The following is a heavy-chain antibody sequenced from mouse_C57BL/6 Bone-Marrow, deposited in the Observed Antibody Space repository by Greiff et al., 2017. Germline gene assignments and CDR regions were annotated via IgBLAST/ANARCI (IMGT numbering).Heavy chain of an antibody. CDR3: ARWLGLRSDY. CDR1: GYTFTDYY. V-gene: IGHV1-26*01. J-gene: IGHJ2*01. Sequence: VQLQQSGPELVKPGASVKISCKASGYTFTDYYMNWVKQSHGKSLEWIGDINPNNGGTSYNQKFKGKATLTVDKSSSTAYMELRSLTSGDSAVYYCARWLGLRSDYWGQGTTLTVSS. CDR2: INPNNGGT. D-gene: IGHD1-1*01.